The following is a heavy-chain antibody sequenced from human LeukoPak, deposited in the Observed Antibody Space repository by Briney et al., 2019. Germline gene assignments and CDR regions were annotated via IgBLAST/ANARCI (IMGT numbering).Heavy chain of an antibody. D-gene: IGHD3-10*01. V-gene: IGHV4-59*08. CDR3: ARSYGYIDY. J-gene: IGHJ4*02. CDR1: GGSISSYY. Sequence: PSETLSLTCTVSGGSISSYYWSWIRQPPGKGLEWIGYIYYSGSTNYNPSLKSRVTISVDTSKNQFSLKLSSVTAADTAAYYCARSYGYIDYWGQGTLVTVSS. CDR2: IYYSGST.